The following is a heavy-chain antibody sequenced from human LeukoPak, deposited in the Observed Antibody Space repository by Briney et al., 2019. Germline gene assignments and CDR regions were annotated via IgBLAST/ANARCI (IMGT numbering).Heavy chain of an antibody. CDR3: ARSVPTYSSSWDY. J-gene: IGHJ4*02. Sequence: SSETLSLTCAVYGGSFSGYYWSWIRQPPGKGLEWIGEINHSGSTNYNPSLKSRVTISVDTSKNQFSLKMSSVTAADTAVYYCARSVPTYSSSWDYWGQGTLVTVSS. CDR1: GGSFSGYY. CDR2: INHSGST. V-gene: IGHV4-34*01. D-gene: IGHD6-13*01.